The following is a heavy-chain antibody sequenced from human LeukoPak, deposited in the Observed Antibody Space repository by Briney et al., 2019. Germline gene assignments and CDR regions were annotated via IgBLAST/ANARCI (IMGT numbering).Heavy chain of an antibody. CDR2: IKQDGSEK. V-gene: IGHV3-7*01. CDR3: ARDGDYGDYVFF. J-gene: IGHJ4*02. D-gene: IGHD4-17*01. Sequence: PGGSLRLSCAASGFTFSSYWMSWVRQAPGKGLEWVANIKQDGSEKYYVDSVKGRFTISRDNAKNSLHLQMNSLRAEGTAVYYCARDGDYGDYVFFWGQGTLVTVSS. CDR1: GFTFSSYW.